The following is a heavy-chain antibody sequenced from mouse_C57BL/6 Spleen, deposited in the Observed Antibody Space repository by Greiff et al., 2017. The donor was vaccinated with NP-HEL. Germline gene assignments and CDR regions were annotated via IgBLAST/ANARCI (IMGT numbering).Heavy chain of an antibody. CDR3: ARGGHYYAMGY. J-gene: IGHJ4*01. Sequence: EVQVVESGGGLVKPGGSLKLSCAASGFTFSSYAMSWVRQTPEKRLEWVATISDGGSYTYYPDNVKGRFTISRDNAKNNLYLQMSHLKSEDTAMYYCARGGHYYAMGYWGQGTSVTVSS. CDR1: GFTFSSYA. CDR2: ISDGGSYT. V-gene: IGHV5-4*01.